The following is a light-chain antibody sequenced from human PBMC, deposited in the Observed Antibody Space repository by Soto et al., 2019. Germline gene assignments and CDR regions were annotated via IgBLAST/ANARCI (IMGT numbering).Light chain of an antibody. CDR2: EVS. J-gene: IGLJ2*01. Sequence: QLVLTQPPSVSGSPGQSVTISCTGTSSDVGSYNRVSWYQQPPGTAPKLMIYEVSNRPSGVPDRFSGSKSGNTASLTISGLQAEDEADYYRSSYTSSSTVVFGGGTKLTVL. CDR3: SSYTSSSTVV. V-gene: IGLV2-18*02. CDR1: SSDVGSYNR.